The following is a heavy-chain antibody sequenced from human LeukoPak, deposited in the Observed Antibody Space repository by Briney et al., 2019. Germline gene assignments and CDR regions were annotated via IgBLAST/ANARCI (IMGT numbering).Heavy chain of an antibody. CDR2: IIPIFGTA. D-gene: IGHD5-18*01. CDR3: ARAGYSYGYLGYFDY. J-gene: IGHJ4*02. CDR1: GGTFSSYA. Sequence: SVKVSCKASGGTFSSYAISWVRQAPGQGLEWMGGIIPIFGTANYAQKFQGRVTITADESTSTAYMELSSLRSEDTAVYYCARAGYSYGYLGYFDYWGQGTLVTVSS. V-gene: IGHV1-69*13.